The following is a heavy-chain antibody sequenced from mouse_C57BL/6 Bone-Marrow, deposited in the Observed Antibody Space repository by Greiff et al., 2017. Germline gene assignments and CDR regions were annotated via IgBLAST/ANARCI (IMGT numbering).Heavy chain of an antibody. D-gene: IGHD4-1*01. CDR1: GYTFTSYW. J-gene: IGHJ2*01. CDR3: ARSGPLGRSFDY. Sequence: QVQLQQSGAELVKPGASVKMSCKASGYTFTSYWITWVKQRPGQGLEWIGDIYPTSGRTNYNEKFKSKAILTVDTSSNTAYMQLSSLTSEASAVLYCARSGPLGRSFDYWGEGTTLTVSS. CDR2: IYPTSGRT. V-gene: IGHV1-55*01.